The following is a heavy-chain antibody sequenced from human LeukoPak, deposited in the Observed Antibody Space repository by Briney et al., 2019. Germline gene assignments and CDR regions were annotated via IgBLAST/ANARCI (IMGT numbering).Heavy chain of an antibody. CDR2: IYYSGST. Sequence: SETLSLTCTVSGGSISSSSYYWGWIRQPPGKGLEWIGSIYYSGSTYYNPSLKSRVTISVDRSKNQFSLKLSSVTAADTAVYYCARASPCSGGSCYWFVPWGQGTLVTVSS. D-gene: IGHD2-15*01. J-gene: IGHJ5*02. V-gene: IGHV4-39*07. CDR3: ARASPCSGGSCYWFVP. CDR1: GGSISSSSYY.